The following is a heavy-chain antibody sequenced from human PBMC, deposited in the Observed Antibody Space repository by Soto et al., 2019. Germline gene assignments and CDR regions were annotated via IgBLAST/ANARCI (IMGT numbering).Heavy chain of an antibody. V-gene: IGHV3-30-3*01. CDR2: ISYDGSNK. Sequence: QVQLVESGGGVVQPGRSLRLSCAASGFTFSSYAMHWVRQAPGKGLEWVAVISYDGSNKYYADSVKGRFTISRDNSKNTLYLQMNSLRAEDTAVYYCSRDRDYSGMDVWGQGNTVTVSS. D-gene: IGHD1-26*01. CDR3: SRDRDYSGMDV. J-gene: IGHJ6*02. CDR1: GFTFSSYA.